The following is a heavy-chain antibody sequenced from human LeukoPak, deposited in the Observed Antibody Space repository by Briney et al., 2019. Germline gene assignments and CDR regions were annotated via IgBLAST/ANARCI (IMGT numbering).Heavy chain of an antibody. CDR1: GFTFSSYS. D-gene: IGHD5-12*01. J-gene: IGHJ6*02. Sequence: GGSLRLSCAASGFTFSSYSMGWVRQAPGKGLEWVSYIISTSTSIYYGDSVRGRFTISRDNSKNTLYLQMNSLRAEDTAVYYCAKDFLVATIFSPYWYYGMDVWGQGTTVTVSS. V-gene: IGHV3-48*01. CDR3: AKDFLVATIFSPYWYYGMDV. CDR2: IISTSTSI.